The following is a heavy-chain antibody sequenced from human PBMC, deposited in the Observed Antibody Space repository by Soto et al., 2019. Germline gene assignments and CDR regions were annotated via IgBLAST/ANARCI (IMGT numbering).Heavy chain of an antibody. CDR3: ARYAIVLVVAATWGFDY. CDR1: GFSLSTSGEG. Sequence: QITLKESGPTLVKPTETLTLTCTFSGFSLSTSGEGVGWIRQPPGKALEWLALIYWDDDKRYSPSLKSRLTITKDTSKNQVVLTMTNMDPVDTATYYCARYAIVLVVAATWGFDYWGQGTLVTVSS. CDR2: IYWDDDK. D-gene: IGHD2-15*01. V-gene: IGHV2-5*02. J-gene: IGHJ4*02.